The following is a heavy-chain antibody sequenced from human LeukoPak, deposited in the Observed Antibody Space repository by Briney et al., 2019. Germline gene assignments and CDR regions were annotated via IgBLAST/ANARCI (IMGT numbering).Heavy chain of an antibody. CDR1: GFTFSSYG. Sequence: PGGSLRLSFAASGFTFSSYGMHWVRQAPGKGLEGVAVIWYDGSNKYYADSVKGRFTISRDNAKSTLYLQMNSLRAEDTAVYYCARDRGRVVGEYFDNWGQGTLVTVSS. CDR3: ARDRGRVVGEYFDN. D-gene: IGHD3-3*01. CDR2: IWYDGSNK. V-gene: IGHV3-33*01. J-gene: IGHJ4*02.